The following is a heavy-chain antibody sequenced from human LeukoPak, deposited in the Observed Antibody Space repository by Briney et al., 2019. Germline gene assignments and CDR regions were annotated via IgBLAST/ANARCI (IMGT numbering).Heavy chain of an antibody. Sequence: GGSLRLSCAASGFTFSSYAMSWVRQAPGKGLEWVAVMSYDGSNKYYADSVKGRFTISRDNSKNTLYLQMHSLRAEDTAVYYCASVVYDFWSGYYSPGAFDIWGQGTMVTVSS. D-gene: IGHD3-3*01. CDR2: MSYDGSNK. CDR3: ASVVYDFWSGYYSPGAFDI. CDR1: GFTFSSYA. V-gene: IGHV3-30-3*01. J-gene: IGHJ3*02.